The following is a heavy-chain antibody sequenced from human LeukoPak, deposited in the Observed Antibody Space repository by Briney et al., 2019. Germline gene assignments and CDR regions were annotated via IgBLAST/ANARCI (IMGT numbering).Heavy chain of an antibody. D-gene: IGHD2-2*01. CDR3: AKEPVVVVPAATGAGFYDY. CDR2: ISGSGGST. V-gene: IGHV3-23*01. J-gene: IGHJ4*02. CDR1: GFTFSSYA. Sequence: PGGSLRLSCAASGFTFSSYAMSWVRQAPGKGLERVSAISGSGGSTYYADSVKGRFTISRDNSKNTLYLQMNSLRAEDTAVYYCAKEPVVVVPAATGAGFYDYWGQGTLVTVSS.